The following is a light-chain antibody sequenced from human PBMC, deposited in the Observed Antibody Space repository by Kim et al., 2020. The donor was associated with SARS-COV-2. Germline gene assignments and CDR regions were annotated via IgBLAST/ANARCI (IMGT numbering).Light chain of an antibody. Sequence: DIQMTQSPSSLSASVGDRVTITCRANQGISSYLAWFQQKPGKAPKSLIFGASSLESGVPSKFSGGASGANFTLTITNLQPEDSATYYCQQYHAYPLTFGGGAKVDIK. CDR2: GAS. CDR1: QGISSY. J-gene: IGKJ4*01. V-gene: IGKV1-16*02. CDR3: QQYHAYPLT.